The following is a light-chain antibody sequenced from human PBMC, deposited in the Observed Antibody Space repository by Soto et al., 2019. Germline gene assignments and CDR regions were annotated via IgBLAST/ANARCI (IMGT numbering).Light chain of an antibody. CDR1: QDMSSW. J-gene: IGKJ1*01. CDR3: QQANSFPWT. V-gene: IGKV1-12*02. CDR2: TAS. Sequence: DLQITQSPSSVSASVGDRVTITCRASQDMSSWLAWYQQKPGKAPRLLIYTASSLQSGVPSRFSGSGSGTDFTLTISSLQPEDFATYYCQQANSFPWTFGQGTKVEIK.